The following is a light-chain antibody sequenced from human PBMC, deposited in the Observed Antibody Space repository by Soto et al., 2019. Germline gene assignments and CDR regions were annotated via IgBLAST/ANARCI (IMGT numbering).Light chain of an antibody. Sequence: QSALTQPASVSGSPGQSITISCTGTSSDIGTYNYVSWYQQHPGKAPKLMLHEVSNRPSGVSNRFFGSKSGNTASLTISGLQAEDEADYFCNSYTSSSTLYVFGTGTKLTVL. CDR3: NSYTSSSTLYV. CDR1: SSDIGTYNY. V-gene: IGLV2-14*01. CDR2: EVS. J-gene: IGLJ1*01.